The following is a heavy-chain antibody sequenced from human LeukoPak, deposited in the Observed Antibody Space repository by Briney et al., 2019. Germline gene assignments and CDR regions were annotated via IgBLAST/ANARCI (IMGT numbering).Heavy chain of an antibody. CDR2: IYYSGST. CDR3: ARQLRFLEWLLPHSYYMDV. CDR1: GGSISSSSYY. D-gene: IGHD3-3*01. Sequence: SETLSLTCTVSGGSISSSSYYWGWIRQPPGKGLEWIGSIYYSGSTYYNPSLKSRVTISVDTSKNQFSLKLSSVTAADTAVYYCARQLRFLEWLLPHSYYMDVWGKGTTVTVSS. V-gene: IGHV4-39*01. J-gene: IGHJ6*03.